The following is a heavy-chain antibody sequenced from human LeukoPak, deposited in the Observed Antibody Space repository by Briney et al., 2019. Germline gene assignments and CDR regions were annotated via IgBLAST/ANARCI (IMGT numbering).Heavy chain of an antibody. CDR2: IYTSGST. Sequence: PSETLSLTRTVSGGSISSGSYYWSWIRQPAGKGLEWIGRIYTSGSTNYNPSLKSRVTISVDTSKNQFSLKLSSVTAADTAVYYCARDEVAGRFDYWGQGTLVTVSS. D-gene: IGHD6-19*01. CDR1: GGSISSGSYY. V-gene: IGHV4-61*02. J-gene: IGHJ4*02. CDR3: ARDEVAGRFDY.